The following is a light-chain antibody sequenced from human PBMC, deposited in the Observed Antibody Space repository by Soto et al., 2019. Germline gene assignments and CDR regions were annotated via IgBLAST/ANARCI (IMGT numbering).Light chain of an antibody. Sequence: DIQMTQAPSTLSASVGDRVTITCLASQSCSSWSAWYQQKPGKAPKLLIYDVYTLQSGVPSRFSGGGSGTEFTLTISSLQPDDFATYYCQQYDTYPWTFGQGTKVEIK. CDR2: DVY. J-gene: IGKJ1*01. CDR3: QQYDTYPWT. V-gene: IGKV1-5*01. CDR1: QSCSSW.